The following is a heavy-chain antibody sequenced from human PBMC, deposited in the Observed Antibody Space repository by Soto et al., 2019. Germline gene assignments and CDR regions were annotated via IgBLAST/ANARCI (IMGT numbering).Heavy chain of an antibody. J-gene: IGHJ4*02. CDR2: TSNSGST. V-gene: IGHV4-31*03. CDR3: ARGGGSTKVDY. Sequence: QVQLQESGPGLVKPSQTLSLTCTVSGGSITSSGYYWSWIRQHPGEGLEWIGFTSNSGSTSYTPSLKSRVTISVDTASNQFSLPLKSVTAADTAVYYCARGGGSTKVDYWGQGTLVTVSP. D-gene: IGHD2-2*01. CDR1: GGSITSSGYY.